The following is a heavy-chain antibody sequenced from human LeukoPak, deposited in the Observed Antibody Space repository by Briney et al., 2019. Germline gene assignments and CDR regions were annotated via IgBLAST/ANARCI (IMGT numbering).Heavy chain of an antibody. CDR2: IDGDARTI. CDR3: ATAGAFYFQN. CDR1: GFTFSTTW. J-gene: IGHJ4*02. Sequence: GGSLRLSCAASGFTFSTTWVHWVRQAPGQGLVWVSRIDGDARTIDYADSAKGRFIISRDNAKNTLYLQMNSLRPEDTAVYYCATAGAFYFQNWGQGTLVTVSS. V-gene: IGHV3-74*01. D-gene: IGHD1-1*01.